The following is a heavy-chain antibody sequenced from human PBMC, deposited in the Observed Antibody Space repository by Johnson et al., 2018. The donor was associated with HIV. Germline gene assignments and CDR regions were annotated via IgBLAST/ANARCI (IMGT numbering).Heavy chain of an antibody. D-gene: IGHD3-3*01. CDR2: VKSKTDGGTT. CDR1: GFTFSNAW. V-gene: IGHV3-15*01. CDR3: TTSVAIFGVVILDAFDI. Sequence: VQLVESGGGLVQPGGSLRLSCAASGFTFSNAWMSWVRQAPGKGLEWVGRVKSKTDGGTTDYAAPVKGRFIISKDDSKNTLYLQMNSLRTEDTAVYYCTTSVAIFGVVILDAFDIWGQGTMVTVSP. J-gene: IGHJ3*02.